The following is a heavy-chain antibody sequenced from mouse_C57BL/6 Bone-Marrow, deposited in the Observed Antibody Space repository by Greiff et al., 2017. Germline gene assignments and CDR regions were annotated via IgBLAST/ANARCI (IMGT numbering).Heavy chain of an antibody. Sequence: EVKLQQSGPVLVKPGASVKMSCKASGYTFTDYYMNWVKQSHGKSLEWIGVINPYNGGTSYNQKFKGKATLTVDKSSSTAYMELNSLTSEDSAVYYCGDLIYYYGSSSRGSAMDYWGQGTSVTVSS. V-gene: IGHV1-19*01. CDR2: INPYNGGT. CDR1: GYTFTDYY. J-gene: IGHJ4*01. D-gene: IGHD1-1*01. CDR3: GDLIYYYGSSSRGSAMDY.